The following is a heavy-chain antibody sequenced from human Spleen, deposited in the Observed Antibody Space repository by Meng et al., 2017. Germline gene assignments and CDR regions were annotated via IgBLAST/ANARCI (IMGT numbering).Heavy chain of an antibody. CDR1: GFTFTTYS. CDR2: VKQDGSEK. Sequence: GGSLRLSCAASGFTFTTYSMSWVRQAPGKGLEWVADVKQDGSEKYYVDSVKGRFTISRDNSKKTLYLRMNSLRAEDTAVYYCASQSGELRPFHHWGQGTLVTVSS. CDR3: ASQSGELRPFHH. D-gene: IGHD7-27*01. V-gene: IGHV3-7*01. J-gene: IGHJ4*02.